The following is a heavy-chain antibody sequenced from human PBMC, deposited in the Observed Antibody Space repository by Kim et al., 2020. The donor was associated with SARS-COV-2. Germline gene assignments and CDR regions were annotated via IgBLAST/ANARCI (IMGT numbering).Heavy chain of an antibody. CDR3: ARGDYYDSSGYPVFDY. J-gene: IGHJ4*02. D-gene: IGHD3-22*01. Sequence: SVKGRFTISRDNSKNTLYLQMNSLRAEDTAVYYCARGDYYDSSGYPVFDYWGQGTLVTVSS. V-gene: IGHV3-30*07.